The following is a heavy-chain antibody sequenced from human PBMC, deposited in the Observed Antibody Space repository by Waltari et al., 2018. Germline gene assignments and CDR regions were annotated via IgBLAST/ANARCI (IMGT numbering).Heavy chain of an antibody. J-gene: IGHJ4*02. V-gene: IGHV3-48*03. CDR2: ISSTAVTI. CDR1: GSTFRIYE. CDR3: ARDGPDDYDSSGTFDY. Sequence: EVQLVESGGGLVQPGGSLSLSCAASGSTFRIYEMNWVRQAPGKGLEWLSFISSTAVTIYYADSVRGRFTISRDNAKNSLYLQMNSLRAEDTAVYYCARDGPDDYDSSGTFDYWGQGTLVTVSS. D-gene: IGHD3-22*01.